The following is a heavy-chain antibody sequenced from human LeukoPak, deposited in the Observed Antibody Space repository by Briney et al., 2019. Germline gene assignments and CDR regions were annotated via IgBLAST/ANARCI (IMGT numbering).Heavy chain of an antibody. Sequence: GGSLRLSCAASGFTFSRFGMHWVRQAPGKGLEWVAVIWYDGSNKYYADSVKGRFTISRDNSKNTLYLEMNSLRAEDTAVYYCARDYYYDSSGYWEYYFDYWGQGNLVSVFS. V-gene: IGHV3-33*01. CDR3: ARDYYYDSSGYWEYYFDY. CDR2: IWYDGSNK. CDR1: GFTFSRFG. D-gene: IGHD3-22*01. J-gene: IGHJ4*02.